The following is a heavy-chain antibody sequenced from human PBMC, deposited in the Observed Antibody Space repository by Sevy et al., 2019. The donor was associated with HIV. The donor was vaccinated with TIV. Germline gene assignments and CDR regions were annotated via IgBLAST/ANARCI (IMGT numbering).Heavy chain of an antibody. CDR3: ARDKREWSNHEYYYYGMDV. D-gene: IGHD2-8*01. Sequence: SDTLSLTCTVSGGSISSYYWSWIRQPPGKGLEWIGYIYYSGSTNYNPSLKSRVTISVDTSKNQFSLKLSSVTAADTAVYYYARDKREWSNHEYYYYGMDVWGQGTTVTVSS. J-gene: IGHJ6*02. V-gene: IGHV4-59*01. CDR1: GGSISSYY. CDR2: IYYSGST.